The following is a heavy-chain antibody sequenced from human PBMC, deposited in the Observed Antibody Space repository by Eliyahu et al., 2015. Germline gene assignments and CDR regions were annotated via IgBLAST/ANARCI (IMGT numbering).Heavy chain of an antibody. Sequence: EVQLVESGGGLVQPGGSLRLSCAASGFTFSSYWMSWVPQGPGKGLEWVANIKQDGSEKYYVDSVKGRFTISRDNAKNSLYLQMNSLRAEDTAVYYCASAYWGWRAFDIWGQGTMVTVSS. CDR1: GFTFSSYW. V-gene: IGHV3-7*02. CDR3: ASAYWGWRAFDI. CDR2: IKQDGSEK. J-gene: IGHJ3*02. D-gene: IGHD7-27*01.